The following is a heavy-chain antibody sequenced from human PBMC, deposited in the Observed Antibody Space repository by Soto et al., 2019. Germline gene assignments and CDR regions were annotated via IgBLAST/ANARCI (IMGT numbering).Heavy chain of an antibody. Sequence: SETLSLTCTVSGGSISSDSFYWAWIRHPPGKGLEWIGIIYYSGDTYYNPSLAGRLTMSVDTSNQFSLTLRSVTAADTALYYCARNQPQRYCSGGTCRPAYGMDVWGQGTTVTVSS. CDR2: IYYSGDT. J-gene: IGHJ6*02. CDR1: GGSISSDSFY. D-gene: IGHD2-15*01. V-gene: IGHV4-39*01. CDR3: ARNQPQRYCSGGTCRPAYGMDV.